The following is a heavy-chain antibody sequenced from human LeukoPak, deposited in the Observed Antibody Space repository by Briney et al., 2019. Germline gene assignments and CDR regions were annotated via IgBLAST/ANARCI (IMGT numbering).Heavy chain of an antibody. Sequence: ASVKVSCKASGYTFTSYDINWVRQATGQGLEWMGWMNPNSGNTGYAQKFQGRVTMTRNTSISTACMELSSLRSEDTAVYYCARDCSSTSCYMGDYWGQGTLVTVSS. V-gene: IGHV1-8*01. CDR2: MNPNSGNT. CDR3: ARDCSSTSCYMGDY. D-gene: IGHD2-2*02. CDR1: GYTFTSYD. J-gene: IGHJ4*02.